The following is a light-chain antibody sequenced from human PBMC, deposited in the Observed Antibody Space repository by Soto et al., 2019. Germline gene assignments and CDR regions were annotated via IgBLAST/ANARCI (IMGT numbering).Light chain of an antibody. V-gene: IGLV1-40*01. J-gene: IGLJ2*01. CDR3: LSFDSSLSVV. CDR2: GNT. Sequence: QSVLTQPPPGSGAPGQRVTISCTGSSSNIGAGYDVHWYQQLPGRAPKLLIYGNTNRPSGVPDRFSGSKSGTSASLAITGLQAEDEADYYCLSFDSSLSVVFGGGTKLTVL. CDR1: SSNIGAGYD.